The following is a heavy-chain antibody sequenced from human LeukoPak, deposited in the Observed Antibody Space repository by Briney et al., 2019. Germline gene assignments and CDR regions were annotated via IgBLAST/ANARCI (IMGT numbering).Heavy chain of an antibody. J-gene: IGHJ4*02. Sequence: SETLSLTCTVSGGSISSSSYYWGWIRQPPGKGLEWIGYIYYSGSTNYNPSLKSRVTISVDTSKNQFSLKLSSVTAADTAVYYCARALSIAALLDYWGQGTLVTVSS. CDR3: ARALSIAALLDY. D-gene: IGHD6-6*01. CDR2: IYYSGST. V-gene: IGHV4-61*05. CDR1: GGSISSSSYY.